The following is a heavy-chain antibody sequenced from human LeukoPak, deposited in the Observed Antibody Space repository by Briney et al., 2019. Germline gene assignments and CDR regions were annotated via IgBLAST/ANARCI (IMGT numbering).Heavy chain of an antibody. CDR2: IYYSGST. V-gene: IGHV4-61*05. Sequence: ASETLSLTCTVSGGSISSSSYYWSWIRQPPGKGLEWIGYIYYSGSTNYNPSLKSRVTISVDTSKNQFSLKLSSVTAADTAVYYCARHGHISSSFNWFDPWGQGTLVTVSS. CDR3: ARHGHISSSFNWFDP. CDR1: GGSISSSSYY. J-gene: IGHJ5*02. D-gene: IGHD6-13*01.